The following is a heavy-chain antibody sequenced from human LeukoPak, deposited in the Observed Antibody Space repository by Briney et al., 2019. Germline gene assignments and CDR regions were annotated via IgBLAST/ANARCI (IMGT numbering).Heavy chain of an antibody. CDR1: GGSFSGYY. CDR3: ARGVVTIYGVVINFDY. J-gene: IGHJ4*02. Sequence: SETLSLTCAVYGGSFSGYYWSWIRQPPGKGLEWIGEINHSGSTNYSPSLKSRVTISVDTSKNQFSLKLSSVTAADTAVYYCARGVVTIYGVVINFDYWGQGTLVTVSS. V-gene: IGHV4-34*01. CDR2: INHSGST. D-gene: IGHD3-3*01.